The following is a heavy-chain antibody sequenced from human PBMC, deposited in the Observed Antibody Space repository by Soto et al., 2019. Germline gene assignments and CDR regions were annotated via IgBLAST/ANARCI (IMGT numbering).Heavy chain of an antibody. D-gene: IGHD6-13*01. J-gene: IGHJ4*02. CDR3: AKSGIAAAGTWFFDY. Sequence: GGSLRLSCAASGFTFSSYAMIWVRQAPGKGLEWVSVISGSGDKTYYADSVKGRFTISRDNSKNTLYLQMNSLRADDTAVYDCAKSGIAAAGTWFFDYWGQGTLVTVSS. CDR1: GFTFSSYA. CDR2: ISGSGDKT. V-gene: IGHV3-23*01.